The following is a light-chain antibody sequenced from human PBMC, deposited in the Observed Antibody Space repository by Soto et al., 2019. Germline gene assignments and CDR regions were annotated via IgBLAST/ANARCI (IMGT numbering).Light chain of an antibody. J-gene: IGKJ4*01. CDR3: HQYASSPLT. CDR1: QGVGRNY. Sequence: EIVLTQSPGTLSLSPGERATLSCRASQGVGRNYLAWYQHKPGQAPRLLIYGASSRATGIPDRFSGSGSGTDFTLIISRMEPEDFAVYYCHQYASSPLTFGGGTKVEIK. V-gene: IGKV3-20*01. CDR2: GAS.